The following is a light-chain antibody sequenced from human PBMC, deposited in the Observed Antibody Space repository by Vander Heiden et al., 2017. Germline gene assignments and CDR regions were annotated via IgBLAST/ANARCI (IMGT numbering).Light chain of an antibody. CDR2: LGS. J-gene: IGKJ2*01. CDR1: HSILHSNGYNY. CDR3: MQALQTPDT. Sequence: DIVMTQSPLSMPVTPGEPTSISCRSSHSILHSNGYNYLDWYLQKPGQSPQLLIYLGSNRASGVPYRFSGSGSGTDFTLKISRVEAEDVGVYYCMQALQTPDTFGQGTKLEIK. V-gene: IGKV2-28*01.